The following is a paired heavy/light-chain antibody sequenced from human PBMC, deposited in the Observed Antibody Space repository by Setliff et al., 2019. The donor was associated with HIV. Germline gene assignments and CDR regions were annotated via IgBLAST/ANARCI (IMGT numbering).Heavy chain of an antibody. CDR2: IRYDGSNK. V-gene: IGHV3-30*02. CDR1: GFTFSSYG. CDR3: AKDLYCSSTSCFGPAPPYYYYYGMDV. Sequence: QVQLVESGGGVVQPGGSLRLSCAASGFTFSSYGMHWVRQAPGKGLEWVAFIRYDGSNKYYADSVKGRFTISRDNSKNTLYLQMNSLRAEDTAVYYCAKDLYCSSTSCFGPAPPYYYYYGMDVWGQGTTVTVSS. J-gene: IGHJ6*02. D-gene: IGHD2-2*01.
Light chain of an antibody. V-gene: IGKV3-20*01. CDR3: QQYGSSPPPYS. J-gene: IGKJ2*03. CDR1: QSVSSSY. CDR2: GAS. Sequence: EIVLTQSPGTLSLSPGERATLSCRASQSVSSSYLAWYQQKPGQAPRLLIYGASSRATGIPDRFSGSGSGTDFTLTISRLEPEDFAVYYCQQYGSSPPPYSFGQGTKLEIK.